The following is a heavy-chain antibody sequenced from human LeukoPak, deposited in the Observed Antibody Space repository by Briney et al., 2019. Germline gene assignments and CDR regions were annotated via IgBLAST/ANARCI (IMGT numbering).Heavy chain of an antibody. CDR1: GFTFSSYS. CDR2: ISSGTTI. J-gene: IGHJ4*02. D-gene: IGHD6-13*01. V-gene: IGHV3-48*04. Sequence: GGSLRLSCAASGFTFSSYSMNWVRQAPGKGLEWVSYISSGTTIYYADSVKGRFAISRDNAKNSLYLQMNSLRAEDTAVYYCARISGAAAQHFDYWGQGTLVTVSS. CDR3: ARISGAAAQHFDY.